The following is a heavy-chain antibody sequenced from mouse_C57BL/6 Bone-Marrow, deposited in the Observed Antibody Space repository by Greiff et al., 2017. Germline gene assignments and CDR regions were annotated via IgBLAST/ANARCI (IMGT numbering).Heavy chain of an antibody. V-gene: IGHV1-69*01. CDR2: IDPSDSYT. D-gene: IGHD1-1*01. CDR1: GYTFTSYW. J-gene: IGHJ3*01. CDR3: ARSVRGYYYGSSYFAY. Sequence: VQLQQSGAELVMPGASVKLSCKASGYTFTSYWMHWVKQRPGQGLEWIGEIDPSDSYTNYNQKFKGKSTLTVDKSSSTAYMQLSSLTSEDSAVYYCARSVRGYYYGSSYFAYWGQGTLVTVSA.